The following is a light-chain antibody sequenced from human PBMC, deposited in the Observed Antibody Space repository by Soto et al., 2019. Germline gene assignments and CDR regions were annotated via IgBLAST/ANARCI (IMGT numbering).Light chain of an antibody. CDR3: QHYYSYPLT. CDR1: QGISSY. CDR2: AAS. V-gene: IGKV1-8*01. J-gene: IGKJ4*01. Sequence: AIRMTQSHYSLSASTGDRVTTSCRSSQGISSYLAWYQQKPGKAPKLLIYAASTLQSGVPSRFSGSGSGTDFTLTISGLQSEDFATYYCQHYYSYPLTFGGGTKVDVK.